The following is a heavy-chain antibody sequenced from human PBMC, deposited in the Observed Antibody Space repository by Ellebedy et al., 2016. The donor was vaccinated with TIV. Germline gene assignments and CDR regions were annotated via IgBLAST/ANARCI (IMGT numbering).Heavy chain of an antibody. J-gene: IGHJ6*02. D-gene: IGHD3-9*01. CDR2: IDPSDSYT. CDR3: ARRAILTGYYTSYYYYGMDV. V-gene: IGHV5-10-1*01. CDR1: GYSFTSYW. Sequence: GESLKISXQGSGYSFTSYWISWVRQMPGKGLEWMGRIDPSDSYTNYSPSFQGHVTISADKSISTAYLQWSSLKASDTAMYYCARRAILTGYYTSYYYYGMDVWGQGTTVTVSS.